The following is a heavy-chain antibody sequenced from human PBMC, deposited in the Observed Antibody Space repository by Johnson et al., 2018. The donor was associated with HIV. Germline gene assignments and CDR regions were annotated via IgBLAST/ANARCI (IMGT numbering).Heavy chain of an antibody. CDR1: GFTFSTYG. D-gene: IGHD4-23*01. J-gene: IGHJ3*02. V-gene: IGHV3-30*19. CDR3: ARDGGETVVGSGAFDI. Sequence: QVQLVESGGGVVQPGRSLRLSCAASGFTFSTYGMHWVRQAPGKGLEWVAFISYDGTNKYFTDSVRGRFTISRDNSKNTLYLQMNSLRAEDTAVYYCARDGGETVVGSGAFDIWGQGTMVTVSS. CDR2: ISYDGTNK.